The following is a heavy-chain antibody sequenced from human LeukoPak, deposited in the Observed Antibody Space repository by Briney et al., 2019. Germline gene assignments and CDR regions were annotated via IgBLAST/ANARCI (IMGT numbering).Heavy chain of an antibody. J-gene: IGHJ4*02. CDR1: RFAFSTYA. Sequence: SGGSLRFSCAVSRFAFSTYAMTWVRQAPGQGLEYVSTISSNGADTYYADSVKGRFTISRDNSKNTLYLQMTSLRVEDTAVYYCANYRKPQGLDYWGQGTLVTVSS. CDR2: ISSNGADT. CDR3: ANYRKPQGLDY. D-gene: IGHD1-14*01. V-gene: IGHV3-23*01.